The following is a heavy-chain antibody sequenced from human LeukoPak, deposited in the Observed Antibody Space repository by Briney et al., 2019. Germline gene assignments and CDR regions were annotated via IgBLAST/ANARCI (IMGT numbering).Heavy chain of an antibody. CDR2: ISYDGSNK. CDR1: GFTFSSYG. D-gene: IGHD2-2*01. V-gene: IGHV3-30*18. J-gene: IGHJ4*02. Sequence: GGSLRLSCAASGFTFSSYGMHWVRQAPGKGLEWVAVISYDGSNKYYADSMKGRFTISRDNSKNTLYLQMNSLRAEDTAVYYCAKDQRVYCSSTSCSYYFDYWGQGTLVTVSS. CDR3: AKDQRVYCSSTSCSYYFDY.